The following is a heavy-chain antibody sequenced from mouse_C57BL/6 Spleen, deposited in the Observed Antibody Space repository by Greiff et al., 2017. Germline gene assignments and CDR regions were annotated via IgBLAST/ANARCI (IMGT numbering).Heavy chain of an antibody. CDR2: IYPGSGNT. D-gene: IGHD1-1*01. CDR3: ARSTTVVGPCDY. Sequence: VQLQQSGPELVKPGASVKISCKASGYSFTSYYIHWVKQRPGQGLEWIGWIYPGSGNTKYNEKFKGKATLTADTSSSTAYMQLSSLTSEDSAVYYCARSTTVVGPCDYWGQGTTLTVSS. V-gene: IGHV1-66*01. J-gene: IGHJ2*01. CDR1: GYSFTSYY.